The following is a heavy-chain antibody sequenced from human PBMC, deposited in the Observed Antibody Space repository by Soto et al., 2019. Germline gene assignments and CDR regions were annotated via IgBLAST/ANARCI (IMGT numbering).Heavy chain of an antibody. J-gene: IGHJ5*02. CDR1: GGSFSGYY. D-gene: IGHD6-13*01. Sequence: SETLSLTCAVYGGSFSGYYWSWIRQPPGKGLEWIGEINHSGSTNYNPSLKSRVTISVDTSKNQFSLKLSSVTAADTAVYYCARXWPRAIAAAPGSNWFDPWGQGTLVTVSS. CDR2: INHSGST. V-gene: IGHV4-34*01. CDR3: ARXWPRAIAAAPGSNWFDP.